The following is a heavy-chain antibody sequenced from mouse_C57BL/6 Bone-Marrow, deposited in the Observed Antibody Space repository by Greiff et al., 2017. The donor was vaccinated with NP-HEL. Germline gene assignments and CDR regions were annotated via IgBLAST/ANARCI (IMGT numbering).Heavy chain of an antibody. D-gene: IGHD2-1*01. V-gene: IGHV1-62-2*01. CDR1: GYTFTEYT. Sequence: QVQLQQSGAELVKPGASVKLSCKASGYTFTEYTIHWVKQRPGQGLEWIGWFYPGSGSTKYNEKFKDKATLTADKSSSTAYMELSSLTSEDSAVXFGATHEDRGYYCGKSSSYAMDYWGQGTSVTVSS. CDR2: FYPGSGST. J-gene: IGHJ4*01. CDR3: ATHEDRGYYCGKSSSYAMDY.